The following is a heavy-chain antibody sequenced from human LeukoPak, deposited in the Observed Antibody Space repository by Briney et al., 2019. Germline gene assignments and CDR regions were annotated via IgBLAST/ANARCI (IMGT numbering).Heavy chain of an antibody. D-gene: IGHD3-22*01. CDR2: IYYSGST. CDR3: ARAGNYYDSSGYPILGSYFDL. J-gene: IGHJ2*01. Sequence: WVRQAPGKGLEGIGRIYYSGSTYYKPSLKSRVTISVDTSKNQFSLKLSSVTAADTAVYYCARAGNYYDSSGYPILGSYFDLWGRGTLVMVSS. V-gene: IGHV4-39*01.